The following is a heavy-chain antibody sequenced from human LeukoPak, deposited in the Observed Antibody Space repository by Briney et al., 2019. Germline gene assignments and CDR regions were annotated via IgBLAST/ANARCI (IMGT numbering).Heavy chain of an antibody. D-gene: IGHD5-12*01. CDR2: IRGKGGAT. Sequence: GGSLRLSCTASGFTFGDYAMSWVRQAPGKGLEWVGFIRGKGGATEYVASAQGRFTISRDDSKSIAYLQMNSLKTEDTAFYYCTRGYSDYIALLDHWGQGILVTVSS. CDR1: GFTFGDYA. J-gene: IGHJ4*02. V-gene: IGHV3-49*04. CDR3: TRGYSDYIALLDH.